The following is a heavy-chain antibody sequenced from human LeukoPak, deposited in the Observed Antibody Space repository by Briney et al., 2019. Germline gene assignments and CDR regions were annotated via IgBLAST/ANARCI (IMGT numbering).Heavy chain of an antibody. CDR3: ARVNYYYGSGSYSKPMNFDY. Sequence: ASVKVSCKASGYTFTSYDINWVRQATGQGLEWMGWMNPNSGNTGYAQKFRGRVTMTRNTSISTAYMELSSLRSEDTAVYYCARVNYYYGSGSYSKPMNFDYWGQGTLVTVSS. V-gene: IGHV1-8*01. CDR2: MNPNSGNT. D-gene: IGHD3-10*01. J-gene: IGHJ4*02. CDR1: GYTFTSYD.